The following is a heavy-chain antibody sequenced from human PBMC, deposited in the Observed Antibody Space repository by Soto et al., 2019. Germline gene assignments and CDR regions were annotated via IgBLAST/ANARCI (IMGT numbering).Heavy chain of an antibody. CDR1: GFTVSNNY. D-gene: IGHD1-26*01. V-gene: IGHV3-53*01. CDR3: ARARVGGGITYNYYFDY. Sequence: GGSLRLSCAASGFTVSNNYMTWVRQAPGKGLEWVSVLYIGGSTYYADSVKGRFTISRDNSKNTLYLQMHRLSAEDTAMYYCARARVGGGITYNYYFDYWGHGTQVTVSS. J-gene: IGHJ4*01. CDR2: LYIGGST.